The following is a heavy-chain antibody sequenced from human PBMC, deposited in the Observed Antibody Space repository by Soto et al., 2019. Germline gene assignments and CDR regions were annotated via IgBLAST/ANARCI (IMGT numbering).Heavy chain of an antibody. CDR1: GFTFSSYG. D-gene: IGHD3-10*01. Sequence: GGSLRLSCAASGFTFSSYGMHWVRQAPGKGLEWVAVIWYDGSNKYYADSVKGRFTISRDNSKNTLYLQMNSLRAEDTAVYYCARLYYYGSGSYGRYYYYMDVWGKGTTVTVSS. J-gene: IGHJ6*03. CDR2: IWYDGSNK. V-gene: IGHV3-33*01. CDR3: ARLYYYGSGSYGRYYYYMDV.